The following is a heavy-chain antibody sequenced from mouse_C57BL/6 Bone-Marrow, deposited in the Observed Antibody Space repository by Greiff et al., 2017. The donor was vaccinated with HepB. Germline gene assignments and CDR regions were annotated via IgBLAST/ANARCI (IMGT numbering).Heavy chain of an antibody. J-gene: IGHJ1*03. CDR1: GYTFTSYW. CDR2: IHPNSGST. V-gene: IGHV1-64*01. CDR3: ARSHHYYGTLYWHFDV. Sequence: QVQLQQPGAELVKPGASVKLSCKASGYTFTSYWMHWVKQRPGQGLEWIGMIHPNSGSTNYNEKFKSKATLTVDKSSSTAYMQLSSLTSEDSAVYYCARSHHYYGTLYWHFDVWGTGTTVTVSS. D-gene: IGHD1-1*01.